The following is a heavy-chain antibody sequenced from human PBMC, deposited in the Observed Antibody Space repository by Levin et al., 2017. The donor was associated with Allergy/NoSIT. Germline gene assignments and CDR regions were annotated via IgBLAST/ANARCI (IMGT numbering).Heavy chain of an antibody. V-gene: IGHV3-30-3*01. CDR1: GFTFSSYA. Sequence: PGGSLRLSCAASGFTFSSYAMHWVRQAPGKGLEWVAVISYDGTNKYYADSVKGRFTISRDNSKNTLYLQMNSLRAEDTAVYYCARDVFGRWGLRFDYWGQGTLVTVSS. CDR3: ARDVFGRWGLRFDY. J-gene: IGHJ4*02. D-gene: IGHD1-26*01. CDR2: ISYDGTNK.